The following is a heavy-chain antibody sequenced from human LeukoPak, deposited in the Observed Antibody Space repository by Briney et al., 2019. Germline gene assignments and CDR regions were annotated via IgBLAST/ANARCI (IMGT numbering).Heavy chain of an antibody. CDR2: ISGSGGST. J-gene: IGHJ4*02. D-gene: IGHD3-22*01. Sequence: GGSLRLSCAASGFMFSSYAMSWVRQAPGKRLEWVSDISGSGGSTNYADSVKGRFTISRDNPKNTLYVQMSSLRVEDTAVYYCAKDRYYYDSSGYFYYFDYWGQGTLVTVSS. V-gene: IGHV3-23*01. CDR3: AKDRYYYDSSGYFYYFDY. CDR1: GFMFSSYA.